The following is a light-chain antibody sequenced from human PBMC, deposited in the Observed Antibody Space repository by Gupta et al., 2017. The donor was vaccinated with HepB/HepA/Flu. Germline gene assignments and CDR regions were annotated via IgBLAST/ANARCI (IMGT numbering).Light chain of an antibody. Sequence: IVMIPSSDSLAVSLGERATINCKSSQSVLYSSNNKNYLAWYQQKPGQPPKLLIYGASTRESGVPDRFSGSGSGTDFTLTISSLQAEDVAVYYCQEDDTSPWTFGQGTRVEIK. CDR2: GAS. V-gene: IGKV4-1*01. J-gene: IGKJ1*01. CDR3: QEDDTSPWT. CDR1: QSVLYSSNNKNY.